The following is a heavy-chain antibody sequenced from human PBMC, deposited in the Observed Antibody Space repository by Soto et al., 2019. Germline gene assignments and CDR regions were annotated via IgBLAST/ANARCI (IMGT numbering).Heavy chain of an antibody. CDR1: GYTFTSYG. CDR3: AREGPGGKNYSYWGMAV. J-gene: IGHJ6*02. CDR2: ISAYNGNT. V-gene: IGHV1-18*01. Sequence: ASVKVSCKASGYTFTSYGISWVRQAPGQGLEWMGWISAYNGNTNYAQKLQGRVTMTTDTSTSTAYMELRSLRSDDTAVYYCAREGPGGKNYSYWGMAVWGQGPRVPVA. D-gene: IGHD3-16*01.